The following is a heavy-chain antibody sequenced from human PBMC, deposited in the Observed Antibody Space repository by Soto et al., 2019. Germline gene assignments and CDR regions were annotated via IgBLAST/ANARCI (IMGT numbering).Heavy chain of an antibody. CDR3: ARWWSGSRQGFDT. D-gene: IGHD3-3*01. Sequence: QVQLQESGPGLVKPSQTLSLTCTVSGGSISSGDYYLSWIRQHPGKGLGWIGYIYYSGSTYYNPSLKSRVTISVDTSKNQFSLKLSSVTAADTAVYDCARWWSGSRQGFDTWGQGTLVTVSS. V-gene: IGHV4-31*03. CDR2: IYYSGST. J-gene: IGHJ5*02. CDR1: GGSISSGDYY.